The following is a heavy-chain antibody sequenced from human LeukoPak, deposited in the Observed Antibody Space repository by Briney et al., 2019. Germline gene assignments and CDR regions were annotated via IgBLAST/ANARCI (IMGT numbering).Heavy chain of an antibody. CDR3: AKDDSMTLDHFDY. J-gene: IGHJ4*02. CDR2: INYSGGHK. Sequence: GGSLRLSCVASGFTFKNCAMSWVRQAPGKGLEGVSGINYSGGHKYYADSVKGRFTISRDSSKNTLSLQMNSLTTEDTAVYYCAKDDSMTLDHFDYWGQGALVTVSS. V-gene: IGHV3-23*01. CDR1: GFTFKNCA. D-gene: IGHD4-11*01.